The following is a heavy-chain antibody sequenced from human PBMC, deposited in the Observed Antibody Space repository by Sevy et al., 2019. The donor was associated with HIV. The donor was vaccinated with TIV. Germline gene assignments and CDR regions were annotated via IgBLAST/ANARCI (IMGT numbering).Heavy chain of an antibody. CDR3: AKDIKGDRWLVRCTGCYFDY. Sequence: GGSLRLSCAASGFTFSSYSMNWVRQAPGKGLEWVSSISSSSSYIYYADSVKGRFTISRDNAKNSLYLQMNSLRAEDTAVYYCAKDIKGDRWLVRCTGCYFDYWGQGTLVTVSS. CDR2: ISSSSSYI. J-gene: IGHJ4*02. V-gene: IGHV3-21*04. D-gene: IGHD6-19*01. CDR1: GFTFSSYS.